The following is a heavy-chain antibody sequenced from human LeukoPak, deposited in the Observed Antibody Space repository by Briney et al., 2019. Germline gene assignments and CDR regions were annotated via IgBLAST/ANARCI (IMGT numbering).Heavy chain of an antibody. CDR3: AKAGYSSSWHVYYFDY. V-gene: IGHV3-9*01. Sequence: GGSLRLSCAASGFTFDDYAMHWVRQAPGKGLEWVSGISWNSGSIGYADSVRGRFTISRDNAKNSLYLQMNSLRAEDTALYYCAKAGYSSSWHVYYFDYWGQGTLVTVSS. J-gene: IGHJ4*02. CDR1: GFTFDDYA. CDR2: ISWNSGSI. D-gene: IGHD6-13*01.